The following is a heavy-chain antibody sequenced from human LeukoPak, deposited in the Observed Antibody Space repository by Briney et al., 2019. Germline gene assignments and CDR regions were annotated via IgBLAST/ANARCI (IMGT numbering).Heavy chain of an antibody. D-gene: IGHD3-10*01. V-gene: IGHV4-39*07. Sequence: SETLSLTCTVSGDSISSSSYCWGWVRQPPGKGLEWIGTIYYNGATQYNPSLRTRVTMSVDTSQNQFSLKLTSVTAADTAVYYCAVEVRESVSLINGDCWGQGTLVTVSS. CDR2: IYYNGAT. CDR1: GDSISSSSYC. J-gene: IGHJ4*02. CDR3: AVEVRESVSLINGDC.